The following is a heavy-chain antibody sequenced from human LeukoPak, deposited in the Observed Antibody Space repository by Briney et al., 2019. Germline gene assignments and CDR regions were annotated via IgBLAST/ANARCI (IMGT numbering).Heavy chain of an antibody. D-gene: IGHD2-2*01. CDR2: IKHSGST. CDR3: ARAVGYCSSTSCYHGRFFDP. Sequence: SETLSLTCAVYGGSFSGYYWSWIRQPPGKGLEWIGEIKHSGSTNYNPSLKSRVTISVDTSKNQFSLKLSSVTAADTAVYYCARAVGYCSSTSCYHGRFFDPWGQGTLVTVSS. J-gene: IGHJ5*02. CDR1: GGSFSGYY. V-gene: IGHV4-34*01.